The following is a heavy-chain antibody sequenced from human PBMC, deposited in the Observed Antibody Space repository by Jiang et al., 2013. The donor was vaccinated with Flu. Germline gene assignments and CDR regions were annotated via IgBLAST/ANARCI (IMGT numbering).Heavy chain of an antibody. V-gene: IGHV4-59*01. D-gene: IGHD3-22*01. CDR1: GGSISSYY. CDR2: IYYSGST. J-gene: IGHJ3*02. Sequence: GSGLVKPSETLSLTCTVSGGSISSYYWSWIRQPPGKGLEWIGYIYYSGSTNYNPSLKSRVTISVDTSKNQFSLKLSSVTAADTAVYYCARQLADYYDSSGYYYKEAFDIWGQGTMVTVSS. CDR3: ARQLADYYDSSGYYYKEAFDI.